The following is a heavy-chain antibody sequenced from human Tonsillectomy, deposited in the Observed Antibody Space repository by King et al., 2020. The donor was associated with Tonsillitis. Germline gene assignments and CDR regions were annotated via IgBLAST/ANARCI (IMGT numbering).Heavy chain of an antibody. CDR3: VRPYSSGWYAWFDP. D-gene: IGHD6-19*01. Sequence: QLQESGPGLVKPSETLSLTCTVSGGSISSISYYWGWFRQPPGKGLEWIGSIYYSGSTYYNPSLKSRVTISVDTSKNQFSLKLSSVTAADTAVYYCVRPYSSGWYAWFDPWGQGTQVTVSS. CDR2: IYYSGST. J-gene: IGHJ5*02. CDR1: GGSISSISYY. V-gene: IGHV4-39*01.